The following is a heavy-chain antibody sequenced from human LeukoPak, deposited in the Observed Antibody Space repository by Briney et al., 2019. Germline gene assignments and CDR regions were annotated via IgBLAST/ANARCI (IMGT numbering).Heavy chain of an antibody. V-gene: IGHV4-31*03. CDR2: IYYSGST. CDR3: ARDLPGSNWFDP. CDR1: GGSISSGGCY. J-gene: IGHJ5*02. Sequence: SQTLSLTCTVSGGSISSGGCYWSWIRQHPGTGLEWIGYIYYSGSTYCNPSLKSRVTISVDTSKNQFSLKLSSVTAADTAVYYCARDLPGSNWFDPWGQGTLVTVSS.